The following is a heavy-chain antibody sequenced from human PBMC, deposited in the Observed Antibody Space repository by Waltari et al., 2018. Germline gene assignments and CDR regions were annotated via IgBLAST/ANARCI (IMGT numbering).Heavy chain of an antibody. V-gene: IGHV4-59*11. CDR3: ARASYGSGSCWFDP. Sequence: QVQLQESGPGLVKPSETLSLICSVSGGSISTHFWGWIRQPPGKTLEWIGNIYSSGSTNYNPSLTSRVTISLDMSKNQFSLKLRSVSAADTAVYYCARASYGSGSCWFDPWGQGNLVTVSS. CDR2: IYSSGST. CDR1: GGSISTHF. D-gene: IGHD3-10*01. J-gene: IGHJ5*02.